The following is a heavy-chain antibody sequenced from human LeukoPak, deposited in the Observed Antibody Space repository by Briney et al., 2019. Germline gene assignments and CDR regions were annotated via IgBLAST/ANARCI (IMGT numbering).Heavy chain of an antibody. CDR3: AKDPSYYDYVWGSYN. J-gene: IGHJ4*02. V-gene: IGHV3-23*01. CDR2: ISGSGGST. D-gene: IGHD3-16*01. Sequence: GGSLSLSGEAPGLPFGSYAMSWFGKAPGRGLEWVPAISGSGGSTYYADSVKGRFTISRDNSKNTLYLQMNSLRAEDTAVYYCAKDPSYYDYVWGSYNWGQGTLVTVSS. CDR1: GLPFGSYA.